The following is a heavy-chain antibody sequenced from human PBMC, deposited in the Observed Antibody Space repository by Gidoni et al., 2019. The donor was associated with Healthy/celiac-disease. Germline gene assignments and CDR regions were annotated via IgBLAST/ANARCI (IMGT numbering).Heavy chain of an antibody. V-gene: IGHV5-10-1*01. J-gene: IGHJ4*02. Sequence: EVQLVQSGAEVKKPGESLRISCKGSGYSFTSYWISWVRQMPGKGLEWMGRIDPSDSYTNYSPSFQGHVTISADKSISTADLQWSSLKASDTAMYYCARSPLSYRGYSYDYFDYWGQGTLVTVSS. CDR2: IDPSDSYT. D-gene: IGHD5-18*01. CDR1: GYSFTSYW. CDR3: ARSPLSYRGYSYDYFDY.